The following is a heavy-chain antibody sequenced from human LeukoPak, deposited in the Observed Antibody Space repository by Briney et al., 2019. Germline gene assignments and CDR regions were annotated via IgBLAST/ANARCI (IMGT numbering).Heavy chain of an antibody. CDR2: IIPILGIA. J-gene: IGHJ6*02. CDR3: ARIGDHPDV. CDR1: GGTFSSYA. V-gene: IGHV1-69*04. D-gene: IGHD3-10*01. Sequence: ASVKVSCKASGGTFSSYAISWVRQAPGQGLEWMGRIIPILGIANYAEKFQGRVTITADKSTSTAYVELSSLRYEDTAVYYCARIGDHPDVWGQGTTVTVSS.